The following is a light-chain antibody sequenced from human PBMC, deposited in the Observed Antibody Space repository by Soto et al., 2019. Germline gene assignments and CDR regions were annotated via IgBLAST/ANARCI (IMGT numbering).Light chain of an antibody. CDR2: DAS. CDR1: QSVSSY. CDR3: QQRSNWMIT. Sequence: IVLTQSPGTLSSSPGERATLSCRASQSVSSYLAWYQQKPGQAPRLLIYDASNRATGIPARFSGSGSGTDFTLTISSLEPEDFGVYYCQQRSNWMITFGQGTRLENK. V-gene: IGKV3-11*01. J-gene: IGKJ5*01.